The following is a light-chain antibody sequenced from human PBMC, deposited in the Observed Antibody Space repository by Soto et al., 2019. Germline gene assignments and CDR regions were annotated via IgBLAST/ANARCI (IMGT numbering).Light chain of an antibody. Sequence: DIQLTQSPSFLSASVGDRVTITCRAIQDISSYLAVYQQKQGKATNLLISAASSLQNGVPSRFSVSGSGTKFNHTINSLKPEDFATYYCQHLNSYPWTFGQATNVEIK. CDR2: AAS. J-gene: IGKJ1*01. V-gene: IGKV1-9*01. CDR3: QHLNSYPWT. CDR1: QDISSY.